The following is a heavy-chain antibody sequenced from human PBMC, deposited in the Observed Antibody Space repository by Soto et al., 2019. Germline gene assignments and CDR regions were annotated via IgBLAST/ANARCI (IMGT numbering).Heavy chain of an antibody. V-gene: IGHV3-74*01. Sequence: EVQLVESGGGLVQPGGSLRLSCAASGFTYSHYWMHWVRQVPGKGLLWVSRINGDGTHTSYADFVKGRFTISRDNAKNTLFLQMNSLSADDTAVYYCARDFTTAETPGDDFEHWGQGTLVTVSS. CDR1: GFTYSHYW. D-gene: IGHD4-17*01. J-gene: IGHJ4*02. CDR3: ARDFTTAETPGDDFEH. CDR2: INGDGTHT.